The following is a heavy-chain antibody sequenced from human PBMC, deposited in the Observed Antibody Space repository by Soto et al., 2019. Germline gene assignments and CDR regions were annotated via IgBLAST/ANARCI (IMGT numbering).Heavy chain of an antibody. D-gene: IGHD3-22*01. Sequence: SETLSLTCTVSGGSINTNHYYWGWVRQPPGKGLEWIGSISYSGTTYFNPSLKSRVVKSVDTSRNQFSLRLTSVTAADTAVYYRAREYNYDSSGIGFDSWGQGTLVTVS. CDR3: AREYNYDSSGIGFDS. CDR2: ISYSGTT. CDR1: GGSINTNHYY. V-gene: IGHV4-39*02. J-gene: IGHJ4*02.